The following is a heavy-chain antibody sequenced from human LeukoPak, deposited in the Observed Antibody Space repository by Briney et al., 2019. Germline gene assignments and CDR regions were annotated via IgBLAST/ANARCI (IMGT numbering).Heavy chain of an antibody. V-gene: IGHV3-9*01. CDR2: INYIGDST. D-gene: IGHD2-21*01. CDR3: AKHLRATNTYIFYGLDV. J-gene: IGHJ6*02. CDR1: GFSFEDYG. Sequence: PGRSLRLSCAVSGFSFEDYGMHWVRQPPGKGLEWVSSINYIGDSTSCADSVKGRFTVSRDNAKNSLFLQMNSLRPEDTALYYCAKHLRATNTYIFYGLDVWGPGTTVTVSS.